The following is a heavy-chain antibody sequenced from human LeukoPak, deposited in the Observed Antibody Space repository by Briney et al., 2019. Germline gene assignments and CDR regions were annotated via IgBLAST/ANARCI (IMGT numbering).Heavy chain of an antibody. CDR2: IYTSGST. V-gene: IGHV4-4*07. CDR1: GGSISSYY. Sequence: SETLSLTCTVSGGSISSYYWSWIRQPAGKGLEWIGRIYTSGSTNYNPSLKSRVTISVDTSKNQFSLKLSSVTAADTAVYYCARASIASVAGPIDYWGQGTLVTVSS. J-gene: IGHJ4*02. CDR3: ARASIASVAGPIDY. D-gene: IGHD6-19*01.